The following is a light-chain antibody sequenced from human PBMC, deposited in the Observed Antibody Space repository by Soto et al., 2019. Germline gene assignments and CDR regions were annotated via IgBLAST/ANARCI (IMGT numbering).Light chain of an antibody. CDR2: AAS. Sequence: DIQVTQSPFSLSASVGDRVTITCRASQSISTYLNWYQQKPGKAPKLLIYAASSLQSGVPSRFRGSGSGTDFILTISTLQPEDFATYYCQQRYSSPRTFGQGTKVDIK. CDR1: QSISTY. CDR3: QQRYSSPRT. J-gene: IGKJ1*01. V-gene: IGKV1-39*01.